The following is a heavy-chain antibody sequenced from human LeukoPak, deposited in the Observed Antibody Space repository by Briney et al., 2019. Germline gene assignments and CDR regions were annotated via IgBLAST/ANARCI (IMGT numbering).Heavy chain of an antibody. CDR1: GGSFSGYY. D-gene: IGHD3-10*01. CDR3: ARWGEHTTLRVHAFDI. Sequence: SETLSLTCAVYGGSFSGYYWNWIRQPPGKGLEWIGYGHYSGSTFSNPSLKSRVTFSVDTSNNQFSLRLTSVTAADTAVYYCARWGEHTTLRVHAFDIWGRGTLVTVSS. CDR2: GHYSGST. V-gene: IGHV4-34*11. J-gene: IGHJ3*02.